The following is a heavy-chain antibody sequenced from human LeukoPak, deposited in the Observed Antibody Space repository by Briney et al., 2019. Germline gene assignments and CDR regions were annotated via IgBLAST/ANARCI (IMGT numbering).Heavy chain of an antibody. D-gene: IGHD6-13*01. Sequence: ASVKVSCKVSGYTLTELSMHWVRQAPGKGLEWMGGFDPEDGETIYAQKFQGRVTMTEDTSTDTAYMELSSLRSEDTAVYYCASRRIKKQQRFLLAFDIWGQGTMVTVSS. J-gene: IGHJ3*02. V-gene: IGHV1-24*01. CDR3: ASRRIKKQQRFLLAFDI. CDR1: GYTLTELS. CDR2: FDPEDGET.